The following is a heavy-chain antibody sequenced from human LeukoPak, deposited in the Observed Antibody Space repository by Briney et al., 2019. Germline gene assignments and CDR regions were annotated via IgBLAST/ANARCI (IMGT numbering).Heavy chain of an antibody. CDR2: INQDGSEK. Sequence: GGSLRLSCAASGFTFSNYWMTWVRQAPGKGLEWVANINQDGSEKNYVDSVKGRFTISRDNAKNSLFLQMNSLRVEDTAVFYCARDGFVGAADYWGQGTLVTVSS. CDR3: ARDGFVGAADY. D-gene: IGHD6-13*01. J-gene: IGHJ4*02. V-gene: IGHV3-7*01. CDR1: GFTFSNYW.